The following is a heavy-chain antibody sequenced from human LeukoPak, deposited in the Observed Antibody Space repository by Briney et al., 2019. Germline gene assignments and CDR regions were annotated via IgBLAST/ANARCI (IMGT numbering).Heavy chain of an antibody. CDR3: VIQDTAMVSGFDY. CDR2: IIPIFGTA. J-gene: IGHJ4*02. CDR1: GGTFGSYA. Sequence: AASVKVSCKASGGTFGSYAISWVRQAPGQGLEWMGGIIPIFGTANYAQKFQGRVTITTDESTSTAYMELSSLRSEDTAVYYCVIQDTAMVSGFDYWGQGTLVTVSS. D-gene: IGHD5-18*01. V-gene: IGHV1-69*05.